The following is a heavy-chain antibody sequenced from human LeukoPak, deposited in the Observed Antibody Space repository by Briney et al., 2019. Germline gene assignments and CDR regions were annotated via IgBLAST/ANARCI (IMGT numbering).Heavy chain of an antibody. CDR1: GFTLSDYY. Sequence: GGSLRLSCAASGFTLSDYYMSWIRQAPGKGLEWVSYISSSGSTIYYADSVKGRFTISRDNAKNSLYLQMNSLRAEDTAVYYCARGLNYDFWSGYGGALNYWGQGTLVTVSS. D-gene: IGHD3-3*01. V-gene: IGHV3-11*01. CDR3: ARGLNYDFWSGYGGALNY. CDR2: ISSSGSTI. J-gene: IGHJ4*02.